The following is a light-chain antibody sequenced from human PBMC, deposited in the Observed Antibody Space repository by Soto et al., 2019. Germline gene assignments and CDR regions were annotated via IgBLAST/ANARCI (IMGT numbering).Light chain of an antibody. Sequence: QSVLTQPASVSGSPGQSITISCTGTSSDVGGYNYVSWYQQHPGNAPKLMIYDVSNRPSGVSNPFSGSKSGNTASLTISGLQAEDEADYYCSSYTSSSTPYVFGTGTKLTVL. J-gene: IGLJ1*01. CDR1: SSDVGGYNY. CDR2: DVS. CDR3: SSYTSSSTPYV. V-gene: IGLV2-14*03.